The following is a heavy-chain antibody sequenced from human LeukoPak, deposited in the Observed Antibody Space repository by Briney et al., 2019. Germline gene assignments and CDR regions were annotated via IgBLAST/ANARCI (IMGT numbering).Heavy chain of an antibody. Sequence: GETLKISCKGSGYSFTSYWIGWVRQMPGKGLEWIGIIYPGDSDTGYSPSFQGQVTISADKSISTAFLQWSSLKASDTAMYYCARHFRSNGDYGPPDYWGQGTLVTVSS. J-gene: IGHJ4*02. V-gene: IGHV5-51*01. CDR3: ARHFRSNGDYGPPDY. D-gene: IGHD4-17*01. CDR1: GYSFTSYW. CDR2: IYPGDSDT.